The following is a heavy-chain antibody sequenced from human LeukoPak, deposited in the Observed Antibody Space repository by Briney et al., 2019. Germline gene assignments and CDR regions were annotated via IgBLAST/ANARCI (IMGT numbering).Heavy chain of an antibody. CDR3: ATGRYLFDY. J-gene: IGHJ4*02. D-gene: IGHD1-14*01. Sequence: SETLSLTCTVSGGSISSSSYYWGWIRQPPGKGLEWIGSIYYSGSTNYNPSLKSRVTISVDKSKNQFSLKLSSVTAADTAVYYCATGRYLFDYWGQGTLVTVSS. CDR1: GGSISSSSYY. CDR2: IYYSGST. V-gene: IGHV4-39*07.